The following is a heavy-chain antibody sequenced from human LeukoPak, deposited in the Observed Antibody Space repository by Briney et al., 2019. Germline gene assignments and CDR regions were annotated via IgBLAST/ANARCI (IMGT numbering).Heavy chain of an antibody. V-gene: IGHV3-53*01. Sequence: GGSLRHSCAASGFXLSSNYMSSVRQAPGKGLEWVSVIYSGGSTFYADSVKGRFSISRDNSKKTLYLQRNSLRAEDTAVYYCASARGSNYGSLGDWGQGTLVTVSS. CDR3: ASARGSNYGSLGD. CDR2: IYSGGST. D-gene: IGHD5-18*01. CDR1: GFXLSSNY. J-gene: IGHJ1*01.